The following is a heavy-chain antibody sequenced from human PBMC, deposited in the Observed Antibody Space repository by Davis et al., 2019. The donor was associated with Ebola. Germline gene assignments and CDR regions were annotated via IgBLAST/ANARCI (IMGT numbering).Heavy chain of an antibody. CDR1: GYTFTAYY. J-gene: IGHJ4*02. D-gene: IGHD2-2*01. CDR2: INPNRGGP. CDR3: ARAYCSGTNCYAAGVCDN. V-gene: IGHV1-2*04. Sequence: ASVTVSCMASGYTFTAYYIHWLRQAPGQGLAWMGWINPNRGGPNYAQKFQGWVSMTRDTSINTAYMELSRLKFDDTAVYYCARAYCSGTNCYAAGVCDNWGQGTLVTVSS.